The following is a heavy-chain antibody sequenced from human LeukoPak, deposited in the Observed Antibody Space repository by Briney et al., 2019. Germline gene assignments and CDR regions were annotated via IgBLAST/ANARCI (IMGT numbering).Heavy chain of an antibody. J-gene: IGHJ2*01. CDR1: GGSMSRYY. Sequence: SETLSLTCTVSGGSMSRYYWSWIRQSPGKGLEWIGYIYYSGSTNYNPSLKSRVAISVDTSKNQFSLKLSSVTAADTAVYYCARSYYYDSSGYYRASWYFDLWGRGTLVTVSS. CDR3: ARSYYYDSSGYYRASWYFDL. V-gene: IGHV4-59*01. CDR2: IYYSGST. D-gene: IGHD3-22*01.